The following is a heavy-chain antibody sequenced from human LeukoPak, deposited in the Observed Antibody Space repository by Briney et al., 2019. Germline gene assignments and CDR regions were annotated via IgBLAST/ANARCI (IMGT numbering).Heavy chain of an antibody. Sequence: GASVKVSCKVSGYTLTELSMHWVRQAPGKGLEWMGGFDPEDGETIYAQKFQGRVTMTEDTSTDTAYMELSSLRSEDTAVYYCATESVRGSKTYNYYYYGMDVWGQGTTVNVSS. J-gene: IGHJ6*02. CDR3: ATESVRGSKTYNYYYYGMDV. V-gene: IGHV1-24*01. CDR2: FDPEDGET. CDR1: GYTLTELS. D-gene: IGHD3-10*01.